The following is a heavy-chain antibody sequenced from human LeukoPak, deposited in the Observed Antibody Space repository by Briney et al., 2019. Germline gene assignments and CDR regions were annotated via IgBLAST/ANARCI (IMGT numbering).Heavy chain of an antibody. D-gene: IGHD3-22*01. CDR1: GYTFTSYY. CDR3: ARVQYYYDSSGFWGY. J-gene: IGHJ4*02. CDR2: INPSGGST. V-gene: IGHV1-46*01. Sequence: GASVKVSCKASGYTFTSYYMHWVRQAPGQGLEWMGIINPSGGSTSYAQKFQGRVTMTRDTSTSTVYMELSSLRSEDTAVYYCARVQYYYDSSGFWGYWGQGTLVTVSS.